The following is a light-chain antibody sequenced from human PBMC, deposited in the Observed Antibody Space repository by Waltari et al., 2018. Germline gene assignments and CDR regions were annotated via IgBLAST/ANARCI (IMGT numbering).Light chain of an antibody. CDR1: HPTRGATPA. CDR2: FND. CDR3: QSYDSSLNSVV. Sequence: QSVLTQPPSVSGAPGQNAPIPCPGRHPTRGATPAVLWYQQFPGTAPKLLIYFNDNRPSGVPDRFSASKSGASASLAITGPQTEDEADYHCQSYDSSLNSVVFGGGTKLTVL. J-gene: IGLJ2*01. V-gene: IGLV1-40*01.